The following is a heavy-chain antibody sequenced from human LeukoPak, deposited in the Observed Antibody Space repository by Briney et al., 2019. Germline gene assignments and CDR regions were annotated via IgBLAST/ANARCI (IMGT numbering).Heavy chain of an antibody. D-gene: IGHD5-24*01. J-gene: IGHJ4*02. CDR3: ARGDGYNYRDY. CDR1: GFTVSSNY. V-gene: IGHV3-53*01. Sequence: GGSLTLSCAASGFTVSSNYMSWVRQAPGKGLEWVTAIYSGGSTYYSDSVKGRFTITTDNSKNTVYLQMDSLRAEDTAVYYCARGDGYNYRDYWGQGTLVTVSS. CDR2: IYSGGST.